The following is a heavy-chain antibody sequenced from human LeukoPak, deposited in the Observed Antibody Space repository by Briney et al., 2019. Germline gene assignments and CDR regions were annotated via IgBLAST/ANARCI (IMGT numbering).Heavy chain of an antibody. CDR3: AGTNPSTYYYDSSGSGFDY. CDR2: ISAYNGNT. Sequence: GASVKVSCKASGYTFTSYGISWVRQAPGQGLEWMGWISAYNGNTNYAQKLQGRVTMTTDTSTSTAYMELRSLRSDDTAVYYCAGTNPSTYYYDSSGSGFDYWGQGTLVTVSS. CDR1: GYTFTSYG. D-gene: IGHD3-22*01. V-gene: IGHV1-18*01. J-gene: IGHJ4*02.